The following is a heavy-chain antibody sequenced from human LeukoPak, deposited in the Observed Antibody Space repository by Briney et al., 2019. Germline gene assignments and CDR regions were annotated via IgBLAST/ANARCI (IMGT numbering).Heavy chain of an antibody. CDR1: GGSISSGSYY. CDR2: IYTSGST. CDR3: ARGIGDYYDGSGTPRRAFDP. V-gene: IGHV4-61*02. D-gene: IGHD3-22*01. J-gene: IGHJ5*02. Sequence: SQTLSLTCTVSGGSISSGSYYWSWIRQPAGKGLEWIGRIYTSGSTNYNPSLKSRVTISVDTSKNQFSLKLSSVTAADTAVYYCARGIGDYYDGSGTPRRAFDPWGQGTLVTVSS.